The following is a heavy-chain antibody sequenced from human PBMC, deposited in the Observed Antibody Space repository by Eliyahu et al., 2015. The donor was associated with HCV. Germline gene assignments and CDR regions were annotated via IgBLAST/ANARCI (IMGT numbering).Heavy chain of an antibody. Sequence: QVQLQESGPGLVKPSETLSLTCTVSGXSIPTYXWSWIRXPPGKGXEWIGYIHYRGSTHXNPXLKSRVTISVDTSKNQFSLNLTSVTAADTAVYYCASGGGGIAVAGTGGWFDPWGQGTLVTVSS. J-gene: IGHJ5*02. CDR2: IHYRGST. CDR3: ASGGGGIAVAGTGGWFDP. CDR1: GXSIPTYX. D-gene: IGHD6-19*01. V-gene: IGHV4-59*01.